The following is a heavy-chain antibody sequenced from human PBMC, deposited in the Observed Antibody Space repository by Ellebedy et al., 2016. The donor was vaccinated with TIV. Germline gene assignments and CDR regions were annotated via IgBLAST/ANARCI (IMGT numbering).Heavy chain of an antibody. CDR3: ARIDSWQPIDD. D-gene: IGHD3-9*01. CDR2: VYYSGRP. V-gene: IGHV4-39*02. CDR1: GGSVSTTRYY. Sequence: MPSETLSLTCSVSGGSVSTTRYYWAWIRQPPGKGLEWIGSVYYSGRPYYNPSFKSRVTLSADTSKNHFSLNLTSVTAADTAVYYCARIDSWQPIDDWGQGILVTVSS. J-gene: IGHJ4*02.